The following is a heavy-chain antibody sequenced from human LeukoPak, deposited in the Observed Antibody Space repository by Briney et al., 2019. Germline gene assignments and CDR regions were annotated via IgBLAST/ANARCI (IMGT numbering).Heavy chain of an antibody. CDR1: GVTFSSYS. CDR2: ISSSSSYI. D-gene: IGHD3-22*01. J-gene: IGHJ3*02. V-gene: IGHV3-21*01. Sequence: PGGSLRLSCAASGVTFSSYSMNWVRQAPGKGLEWVSSISSSSSYIYYADSVKGRFTISRDNTKNTLYLQMNSLRAEDTAVYYCARVRTMMVALDAFDIWGQGTMVTVSS. CDR3: ARVRTMMVALDAFDI.